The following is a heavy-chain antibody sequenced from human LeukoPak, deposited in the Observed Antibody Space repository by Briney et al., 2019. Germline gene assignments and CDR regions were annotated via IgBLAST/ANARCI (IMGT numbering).Heavy chain of an antibody. D-gene: IGHD4-17*01. Sequence: SSETLPLTCAVYGGSFSGYYWSWIRQPPGKGLEWIGEINHSGSTNYNPSLKSRVTISVDTSKNQFSLKLSSVTAADTAVYYCARAGGSTVTTLNYYYYYYYYMDVWGKGTTVTVSS. J-gene: IGHJ6*03. CDR1: GGSFSGYY. CDR2: INHSGST. CDR3: ARAGGSTVTTLNYYYYYYYYMDV. V-gene: IGHV4-34*01.